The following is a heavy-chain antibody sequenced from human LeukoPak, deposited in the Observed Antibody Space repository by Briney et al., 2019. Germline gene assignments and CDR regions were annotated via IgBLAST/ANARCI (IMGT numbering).Heavy chain of an antibody. CDR3: ARGGKVYDFWSRFDP. J-gene: IGHJ5*02. Sequence: PSETLSLTCAVYGGSFSGYYWSWIRQPLGKGLEWIGEINHSGSTNYNPSLKSRVTISVDTSKNQFSLKLSSVTAADTAVYYCARGGKVYDFWSRFDPWGQGTLVTVSS. CDR2: INHSGST. CDR1: GGSFSGYY. D-gene: IGHD3-3*01. V-gene: IGHV4-34*01.